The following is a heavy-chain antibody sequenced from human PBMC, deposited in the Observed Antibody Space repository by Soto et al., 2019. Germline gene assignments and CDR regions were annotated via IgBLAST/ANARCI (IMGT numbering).Heavy chain of an antibody. CDR2: ISSSAIYI. V-gene: IGHV3-21*01. D-gene: IGHD2-8*01. Sequence: PLSIAGAASGVNVITSSLNLVRQAPGKGLGWVASISSSAIYIDYADSVKGRFTISRDNANHSLYLQMNSVRAEDTATYYCVRDGLHDFDTEMLYFAKWGQG. J-gene: IGHJ4*02. CDR1: GVNVITSS. CDR3: VRDGLHDFDTEMLYFAK.